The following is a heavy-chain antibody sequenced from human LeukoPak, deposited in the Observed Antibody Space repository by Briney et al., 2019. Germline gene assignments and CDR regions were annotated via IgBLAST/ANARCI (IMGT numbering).Heavy chain of an antibody. V-gene: IGHV3-13*01. D-gene: IGHD6-25*01. CDR2: IGIPGDT. CDR3: ARAHVAAGLAFDI. Sequence: GGSLRLSRAASGFTFSGYDMHWLRQATGKGLEWVSGIGIPGDTYYPGSVKGRFTISRENAKNSFYLQMNSLRAEDTAVYYCARAHVAAGLAFDIWGQGTMVTVSS. CDR1: GFTFSGYD. J-gene: IGHJ3*02.